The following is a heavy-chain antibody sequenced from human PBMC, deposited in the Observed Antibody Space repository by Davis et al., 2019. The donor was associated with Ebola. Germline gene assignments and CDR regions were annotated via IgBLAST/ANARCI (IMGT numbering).Heavy chain of an antibody. D-gene: IGHD2-15*01. CDR2: IYWDDDK. CDR3: AHRPLLGYCSGGSSYRRYYFDY. CDR1: GSSLSTSGMC. J-gene: IGHJ4*02. Sequence: SGPTLVKPTQTLTLTCTFSGSSLSTSGMCVSWIRQPPGKALEWLALIYWDDDKRYSPSLKSRLTITKDTSKNQVVLTMTNMDPVDTATYYCAHRPLLGYCSGGSSYRRYYFDYWGQGTLVTVSS. V-gene: IGHV2-5*08.